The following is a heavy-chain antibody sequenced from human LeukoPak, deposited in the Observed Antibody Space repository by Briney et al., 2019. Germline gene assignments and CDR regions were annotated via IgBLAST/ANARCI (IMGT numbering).Heavy chain of an antibody. Sequence: SVKVSCKASGGTFSSYAISWVRQAPGQGLEWMGGIIPIFGTANYAQKFQGRVTITADESTSTAYMELSSLRSEDTAVYYCARVGVGRRYYFDYWGQGTLVTVSS. V-gene: IGHV1-69*13. CDR2: IIPIFGTA. D-gene: IGHD1-26*01. CDR3: ARVGVGRRYYFDY. CDR1: GGTFSSYA. J-gene: IGHJ4*02.